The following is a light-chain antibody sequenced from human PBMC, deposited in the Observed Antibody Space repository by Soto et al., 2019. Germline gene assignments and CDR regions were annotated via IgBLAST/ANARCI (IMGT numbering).Light chain of an antibody. J-gene: IGKJ5*01. V-gene: IGKV3-11*01. CDR3: QQRYNWPPIT. CDR1: QSVISY. CDR2: DAS. Sequence: EIVLTQSPATLSLSPGERATLSCRASQSVISYLAWYQQKPGQAPRLLIYDASNRATGIPARFSGSGSGTDFTLSISSLETEDFAGYYCQQRYNWPPITFGQGTRLEIK.